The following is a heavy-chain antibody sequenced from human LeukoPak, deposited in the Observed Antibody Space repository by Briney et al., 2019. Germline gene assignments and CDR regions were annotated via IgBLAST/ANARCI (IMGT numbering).Heavy chain of an antibody. Sequence: SETLSLTCTVSGGSISSYYWSWIRQPPGKGLEWIGYIYYSGSTNYNPSLKSRATISVDTSKNQFSLKLSSVTAADTAVYYCARHSRVQLWLSPIDYWGQGTLVTVSS. CDR3: ARHSRVQLWLSPIDY. V-gene: IGHV4-59*08. D-gene: IGHD5-18*01. CDR2: IYYSGST. J-gene: IGHJ4*02. CDR1: GGSISSYY.